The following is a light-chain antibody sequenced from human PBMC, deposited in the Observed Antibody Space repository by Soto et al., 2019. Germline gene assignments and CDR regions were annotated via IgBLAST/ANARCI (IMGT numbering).Light chain of an antibody. CDR3: QHYNSYSEA. CDR1: QTISSW. V-gene: IGKV1-5*03. J-gene: IGKJ1*01. CDR2: KAS. Sequence: DIQMTQSPSTLSXXXXXXXXXXXXASQTISSWLAWYQQKPGKAPKLLIYKASTLKSGVPSRFSGSGSGTEFTLTISSLQPDDFATYYCQHYNSYSEAFGQGTKVDIK.